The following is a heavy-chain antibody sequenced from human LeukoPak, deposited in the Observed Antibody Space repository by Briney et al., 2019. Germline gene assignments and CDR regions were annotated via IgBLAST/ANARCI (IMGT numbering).Heavy chain of an antibody. CDR2: ISSSSSTI. CDR3: ARIGVVGATLFYVQSYYFDY. J-gene: IGHJ4*02. V-gene: IGHV3-48*01. D-gene: IGHD1-26*01. Sequence: GGSLRLSCAASGFTFSSYSMNWVRQAPGKGLEWVSYISSSSSTIYYADSVKGRFTISRDNAKNSLYLQMNSLRAEDTAVYYCARIGVVGATLFYVQSYYFDYWGQGTLVTVSS. CDR1: GFTFSSYS.